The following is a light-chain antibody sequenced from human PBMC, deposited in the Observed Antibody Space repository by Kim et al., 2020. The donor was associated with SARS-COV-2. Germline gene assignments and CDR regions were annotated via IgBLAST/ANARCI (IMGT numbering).Light chain of an antibody. Sequence: SSELTQDPAVSVALGQTVRITCQGDSLRSYYAIWYQQKPGQAPILVIYGKNNRPSGIPDRFSGSSSGNTASLTITGTQAGDDADYYCNSRDSNDNVVFGG. CDR2: GKN. CDR1: SLRSYY. CDR3: NSRDSNDNVV. J-gene: IGLJ2*01. V-gene: IGLV3-19*01.